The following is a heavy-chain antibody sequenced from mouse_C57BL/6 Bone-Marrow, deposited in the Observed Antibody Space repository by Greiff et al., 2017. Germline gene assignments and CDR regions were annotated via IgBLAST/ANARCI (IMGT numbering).Heavy chain of an antibody. CDR1: GYTFTSYW. V-gene: IGHV1-69*01. CDR3: AREYYGRSGAMDY. J-gene: IGHJ4*01. CDR2: IDPSDSYT. Sequence: VQLQQPGAELVMPGASVKLSCKASGYTFTSYWMHWVKQRPGQGLEWIGEIDPSDSYTNYNQKFKGKSTLTVDKSSSTAYMQLSSLTSEDAAVYYCAREYYGRSGAMDYWGQGTSVTVSS. D-gene: IGHD1-1*01.